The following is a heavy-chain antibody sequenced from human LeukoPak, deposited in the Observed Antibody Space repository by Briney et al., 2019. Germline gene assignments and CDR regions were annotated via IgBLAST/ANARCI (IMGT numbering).Heavy chain of an antibody. CDR1: GFTVSNNY. D-gene: IGHD4-23*01. CDR2: ISASGSST. CDR3: AKARGYGGTSALDDY. Sequence: PGGSLRLSCAASGFTVSNNYMSWVRQAPGKGLEWVSGISASGSSTYYAESVKGRFSISRDNSKSTVSLQVSRLRVEDTAVYYCAKARGYGGTSALDDYWGQGTLVSVSS. V-gene: IGHV3-23*01. J-gene: IGHJ4*02.